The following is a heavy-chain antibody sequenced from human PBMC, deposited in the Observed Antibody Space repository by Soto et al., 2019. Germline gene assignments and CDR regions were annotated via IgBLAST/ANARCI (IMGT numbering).Heavy chain of an antibody. CDR3: AKEGSSRITIFGVVIEPNYYYYYMDV. CDR1: GFTFDDYA. Sequence: EVQLVESGGGLVQPGRSLRLSCAASGFTFDDYAMHWVRQAPGKGLEWVSGISWNSGSIGYADSVKGRFTISRDNAKNSLYLQMNSLRAEDTALYYCAKEGSSRITIFGVVIEPNYYYYYMDVWGKGTTVTVSS. V-gene: IGHV3-9*01. D-gene: IGHD3-3*01. J-gene: IGHJ6*03. CDR2: ISWNSGSI.